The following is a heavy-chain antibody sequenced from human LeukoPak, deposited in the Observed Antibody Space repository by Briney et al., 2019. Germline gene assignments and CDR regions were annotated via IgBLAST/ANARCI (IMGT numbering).Heavy chain of an antibody. CDR1: GYTFTSYY. J-gene: IGHJ3*02. CDR3: ARDKPVVVAATQYPDAFDI. Sequence: GASVKVSCKASGYTFTSYYMHWVRQAPGQGLEWMGIINPSGDSTNYTQKFQGRVTMTRDMSTSTVYMELSSLRSEDTAVYYCARDKPVVVAATQYPDAFDIWGQGTMVTVSS. CDR2: INPSGDST. V-gene: IGHV1-46*01. D-gene: IGHD2-15*01.